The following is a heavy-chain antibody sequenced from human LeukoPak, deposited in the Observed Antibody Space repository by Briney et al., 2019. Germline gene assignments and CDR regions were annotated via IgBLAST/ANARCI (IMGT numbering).Heavy chain of an antibody. CDR1: GFIFSRYA. CDR2: ISSDGDST. V-gene: IGHV3-64D*06. Sequence: PGGSLRLSCSASGFIFSRYAMHWVRQPPGKGLYYVAAISSDGDSTYYADSVKGRFTISRDNSKNTLSLQMSSLKPEDTAVYYCARGLLFSWFDPWGQGTLVTVSS. CDR3: ARGLLFSWFDP. D-gene: IGHD2-21*02. J-gene: IGHJ5*02.